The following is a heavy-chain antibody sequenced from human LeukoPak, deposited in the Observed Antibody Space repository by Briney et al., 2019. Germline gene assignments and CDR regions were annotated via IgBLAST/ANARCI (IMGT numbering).Heavy chain of an antibody. V-gene: IGHV3-48*04. CDR1: AFTFSGDS. D-gene: IGHD5-18*01. Sequence: GGSLRLSCAASAFTFSGDSMTWGRQAPGKGLEWGSYISSSSSIMSYADSVKGRFTISRHNAKSSLYLQMNSLRVEDTAVYYCARVHHNTAMVDIDYWGQGTLVTVSS. CDR3: ARVHHNTAMVDIDY. CDR2: ISSSSSIM. J-gene: IGHJ4*02.